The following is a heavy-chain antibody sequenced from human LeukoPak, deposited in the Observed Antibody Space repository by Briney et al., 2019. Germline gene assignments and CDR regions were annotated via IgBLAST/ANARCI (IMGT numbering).Heavy chain of an antibody. Sequence: PGGSLRLSCAASGFTFSRQSMNCVRLAPGKGLEWLSPISIASTTYYADSVKGRFTISRDNAKNSLYLQMNSLRVEDTAVYYCARLGRFVRVDYFDYWGQGALVIVSS. CDR3: ARLGRFVRVDYFDY. CDR2: ISIASTT. CDR1: GFTFSRQS. D-gene: IGHD3-10*02. J-gene: IGHJ4*02. V-gene: IGHV3-48*01.